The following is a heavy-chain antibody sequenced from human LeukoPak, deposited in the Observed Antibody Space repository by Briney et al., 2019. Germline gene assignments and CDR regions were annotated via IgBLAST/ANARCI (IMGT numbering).Heavy chain of an antibody. D-gene: IGHD6-13*01. Sequence: GASVKVSCKASGYTFTSYAMHWVRQAPGQRLEWMGWINAGNGNTKYSQKFQGRVTITRDTSASTAYMELSSLRSEDTAVYYCARAGAAAAGTWYFDLWGRGTLVTVSP. CDR3: ARAGAAAAGTWYFDL. V-gene: IGHV1-3*01. J-gene: IGHJ2*01. CDR2: INAGNGNT. CDR1: GYTFTSYA.